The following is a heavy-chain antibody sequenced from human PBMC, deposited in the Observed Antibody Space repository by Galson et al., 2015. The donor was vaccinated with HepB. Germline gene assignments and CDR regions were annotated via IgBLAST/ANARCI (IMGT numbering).Heavy chain of an antibody. CDR1: GGTFSSYV. J-gene: IGHJ4*02. D-gene: IGHD3-22*01. V-gene: IGHV1-69*13. Sequence: SVKVSCKASGGTFSSYVISWMRQAPGQGLEWMGGIIPIFGRANYAQKSQGRVTITADESTGTAYMELSGLRSEDTAVYYCARQPNYYDKSLDHWGQGTLVTVSS. CDR3: ARQPNYYDKSLDH. CDR2: IIPIFGRA.